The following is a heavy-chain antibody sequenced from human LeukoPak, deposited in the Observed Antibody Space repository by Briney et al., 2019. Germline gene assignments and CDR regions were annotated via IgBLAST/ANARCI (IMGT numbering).Heavy chain of an antibody. J-gene: IGHJ4*02. Sequence: SETLSLTCAVYGGSFSGYYWSWIRQPPGKGLEWIGEINHSGSTNYNPSLKSRVTISVDTSKNQFSLKLSSVTAADTAVYYCVRKRRRFLESYYFDYWGQGTLVTVSS. V-gene: IGHV4-34*01. D-gene: IGHD3-3*01. CDR1: GGSFSGYY. CDR2: INHSGST. CDR3: VRKRRRFLESYYFDY.